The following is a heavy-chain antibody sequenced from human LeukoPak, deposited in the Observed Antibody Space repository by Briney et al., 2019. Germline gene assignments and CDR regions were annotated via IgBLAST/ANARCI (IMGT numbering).Heavy chain of an antibody. V-gene: IGHV3-53*01. D-gene: IGHD2-15*01. CDR2: LYRDGST. Sequence: GGSLRLSCAASGFTVSRRYMSWVRQAPGKGLEWVSVLYRDGSTYYRDSVKGRFTISRDISTNTLYLQMNSLRAEDTAVYYCARGSGMVAGTGALDYWGQGTLVTVSS. CDR3: ARGSGMVAGTGALDY. CDR1: GFTVSRRY. J-gene: IGHJ4*02.